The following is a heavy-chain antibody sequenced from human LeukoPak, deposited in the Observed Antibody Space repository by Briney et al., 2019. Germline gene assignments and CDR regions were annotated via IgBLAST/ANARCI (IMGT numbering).Heavy chain of an antibody. CDR2: TSSSGSTM. CDR1: GFTFSSYE. D-gene: IGHD6-19*01. CDR3: AREVSSGWSNDDAFDI. V-gene: IGHV3-48*03. J-gene: IGHJ3*02. Sequence: GGSLRLSCAASGFTFSSYEMNWVRQAPGKGLEWVSYTSSSGSTMSYADSVKGRFSISRYNAKNSLYLQLSSLRAEDTAVYYCAREVSSGWSNDDAFDIWGQGTMVTVSS.